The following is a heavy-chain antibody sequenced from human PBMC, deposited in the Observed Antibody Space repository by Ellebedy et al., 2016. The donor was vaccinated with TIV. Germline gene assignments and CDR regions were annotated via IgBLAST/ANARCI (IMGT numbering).Heavy chain of an antibody. J-gene: IGHJ4*02. Sequence: MPSETLSLTCTVSGCSISSYYASWIRQPPGKGLEWIGYIYYSGSTNYNPSLKSRVTISVDTSKNPFSLKLSSVTAADTAVYYCARLYGDFYVDYWGQGTLVTVSS. D-gene: IGHD4-17*01. CDR2: IYYSGST. CDR3: ARLYGDFYVDY. CDR1: GCSISSYY. V-gene: IGHV4-59*08.